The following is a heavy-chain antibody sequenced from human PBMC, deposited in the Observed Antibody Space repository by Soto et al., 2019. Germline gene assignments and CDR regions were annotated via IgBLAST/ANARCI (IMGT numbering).Heavy chain of an antibody. Sequence: ASVKVSCKVSGYTLTELSMHWVRQAPGKGLEWMGGLDPEDGETIYAQKFQGRVTMNEDTSTDTAYMELSSLRSEDTAVYYCAADLVRYDSSGYYAPATWGQGTLVTVSS. CDR3: AADLVRYDSSGYYAPAT. V-gene: IGHV1-24*01. CDR1: GYTLTELS. J-gene: IGHJ5*02. CDR2: LDPEDGET. D-gene: IGHD3-22*01.